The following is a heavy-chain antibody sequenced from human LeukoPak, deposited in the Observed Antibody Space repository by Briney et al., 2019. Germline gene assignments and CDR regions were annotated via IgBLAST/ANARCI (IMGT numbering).Heavy chain of an antibody. V-gene: IGHV3-9*01. CDR1: GFTFDDYA. CDR2: ISWNSGSI. J-gene: IGHJ6*02. Sequence: GRSLRLSGAASGFTFDDYAMHWVRQAPGTGLEWVSGISWNSGSIGYADSVKGRFAISRDNAKNSLYLQMNSLRAEDTALYYCAKGQLGRYYYYGMDVWGQGTTVTVSS. CDR3: AKGQLGRYYYYGMDV. D-gene: IGHD3-16*01.